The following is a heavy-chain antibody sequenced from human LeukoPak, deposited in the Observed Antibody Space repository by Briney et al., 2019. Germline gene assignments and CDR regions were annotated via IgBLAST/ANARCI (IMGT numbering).Heavy chain of an antibody. CDR1: ASTFTSYG. CDR2: ISAYNGNT. CDR3: ARGETAVAGTGSFGY. Sequence: ASVKVSCKSSASTFTSYGISWMRQPHGQGLGRVCIISAYNGNTNYAQKLQGRVTMTTDTSTSTAYMELRSLRSDDTAVYYCARGETAVAGTGSFGYWGQGTLVTVSS. V-gene: IGHV1-18*04. J-gene: IGHJ4*02. D-gene: IGHD6-19*01.